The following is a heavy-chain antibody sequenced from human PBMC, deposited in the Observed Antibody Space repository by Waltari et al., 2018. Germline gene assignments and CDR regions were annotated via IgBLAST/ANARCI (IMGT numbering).Heavy chain of an antibody. CDR3: ARDNAGADY. CDR1: GGSISGYS. V-gene: IGHV4-59*01. Sequence: QVQLQESGPGLVKSSETLSLTCTVSGGSISGYSWNWIRQPPGKGLEWIGFISYTGSATYNPSLESRVTISVDTSKNQFSLKLSSVTAADTAIYYCARDNAGADYWGQGTLVTVSS. D-gene: IGHD2-2*01. J-gene: IGHJ4*02. CDR2: ISYTGSA.